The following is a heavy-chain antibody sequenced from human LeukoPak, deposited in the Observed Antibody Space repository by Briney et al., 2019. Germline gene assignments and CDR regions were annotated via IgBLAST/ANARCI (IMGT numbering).Heavy chain of an antibody. CDR1: GGSMTTHH. D-gene: IGHD2-8*01. V-gene: IGHV4-59*11. CDR2: VFDSGRT. J-gene: IGHJ4*02. CDR3: ARNLVSRQYIDY. Sequence: SETLSLTCTVSGGSMTTHHWNWIRQTPGKGLEWIGYVFDSGRTKENPSLKSRVTLSADTSKNQFSLKLSSVTAADTAVYLCARNLVSRQYIDYWGQGTLVTVSS.